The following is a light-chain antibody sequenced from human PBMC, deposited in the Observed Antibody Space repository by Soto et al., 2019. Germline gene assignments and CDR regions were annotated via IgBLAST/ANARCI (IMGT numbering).Light chain of an antibody. Sequence: EIILTQSPDTLSVSPGERDTLSCRASQSIRTKLAWYQHKPGQAPRLLIYDVSNRATGVPARFSGSRSGTEFTLTISSLQSEDCAIYYCQQYDNWPPEYTFGQGTKVDIK. V-gene: IGKV3-15*01. CDR3: QQYDNWPPEYT. CDR2: DVS. CDR1: QSIRTK. J-gene: IGKJ2*01.